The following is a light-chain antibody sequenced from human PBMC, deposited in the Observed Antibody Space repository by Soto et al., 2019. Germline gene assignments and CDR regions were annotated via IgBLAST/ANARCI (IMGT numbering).Light chain of an antibody. Sequence: ALTQPPSASGSPGQSVTISCTGTSRDVGGYNYVSWYQQHPGKAPKLMIYEVSKRPSGVPDRFSGSKSGNTASLTVSGLQAEDEAEYYCSSYAVSNNFEFGGGTKLTVL. V-gene: IGLV2-8*01. CDR3: SSYAVSNNFE. CDR2: EVS. J-gene: IGLJ2*01. CDR1: SRDVGGYNY.